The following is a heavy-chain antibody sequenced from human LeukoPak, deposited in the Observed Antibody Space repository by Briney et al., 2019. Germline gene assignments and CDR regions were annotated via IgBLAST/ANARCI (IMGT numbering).Heavy chain of an antibody. D-gene: IGHD4-17*01. Sequence: GESLKISCKGSGYSFTSYWISWVRQMPGKGLEWRGRVDPSDSYTNYSPSFPGHVTISADKSISTAYLQWSSLKASDTAMYYCAKRRMTTVTTETAFDIWGQGTMVTVSS. CDR3: AKRRMTTVTTETAFDI. V-gene: IGHV5-10-1*01. CDR2: VDPSDSYT. CDR1: GYSFTSYW. J-gene: IGHJ3*02.